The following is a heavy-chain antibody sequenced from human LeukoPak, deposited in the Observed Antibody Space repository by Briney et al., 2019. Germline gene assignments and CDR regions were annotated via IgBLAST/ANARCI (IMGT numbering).Heavy chain of an antibody. CDR3: AKDPQRYFEGLGYFQH. Sequence: PGGSLRLSCAASGFTFSSYAMSWVRQAPGKGLEWVSAISGSGGSTYYADSVKGRFTISRDNSKNTLYLQMNSLRAEDTAVYYCAKDPQRYFEGLGYFQHWGQGTLVTVSS. CDR1: GFTFSSYA. D-gene: IGHD3-9*01. J-gene: IGHJ1*01. V-gene: IGHV3-23*01. CDR2: ISGSGGST.